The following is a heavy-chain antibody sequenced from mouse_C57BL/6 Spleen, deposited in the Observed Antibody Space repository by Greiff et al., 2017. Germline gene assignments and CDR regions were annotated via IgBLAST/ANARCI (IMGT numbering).Heavy chain of an antibody. J-gene: IGHJ2*01. CDR2: ISSGGSYT. V-gene: IGHV5-6*01. D-gene: IGHD2-1*01. CDR3: ARHWGNYDFDY. Sequence: EVMLVESGGDLVKPGGSLKLSCAASGFTFSSYGMSWVRQTPDKRLEWVATISSGGSYTYYPDSVKGRFTISRDNAKNTLYLQMSGLKSEDTAMYYCARHWGNYDFDYWGQGTTLTVSS. CDR1: GFTFSSYG.